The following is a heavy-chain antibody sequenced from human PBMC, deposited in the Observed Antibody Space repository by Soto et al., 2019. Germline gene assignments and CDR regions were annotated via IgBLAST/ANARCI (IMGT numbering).Heavy chain of an antibody. D-gene: IGHD2-2*01. Sequence: QVQLQESGPRLVKPSETLSLTCIVSGGSISSYYWSWIRQPPGKGLEWIGYIYYSGSTNYNPSLXXRXXISVDTSKHQFSLKLSSVTAADTAVYYCARAVVPATAPFDYWGQGTLVTVSS. V-gene: IGHV4-59*01. CDR3: ARAVVPATAPFDY. CDR1: GGSISSYY. CDR2: IYYSGST. J-gene: IGHJ4*02.